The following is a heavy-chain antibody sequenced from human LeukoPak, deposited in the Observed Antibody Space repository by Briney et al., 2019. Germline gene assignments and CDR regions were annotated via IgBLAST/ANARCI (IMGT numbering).Heavy chain of an antibody. CDR1: GFTFSSYA. V-gene: IGHV3-23*01. CDR2: ISAGGGNT. CDR3: ARDEVGAVSYMDV. D-gene: IGHD1-26*01. J-gene: IGHJ6*03. Sequence: GGSLRPSCAASGFTFSSYAMSWVRQAPGKGLEWVSGISAGGGNTYYADSVKGRFTISRDNSKNTLYLQMNSLRAEDTAVYYCARDEVGAVSYMDVWGKGTTVTVSS.